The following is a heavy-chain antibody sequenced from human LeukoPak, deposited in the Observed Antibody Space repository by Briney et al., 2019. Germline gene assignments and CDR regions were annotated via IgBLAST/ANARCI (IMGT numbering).Heavy chain of an antibody. D-gene: IGHD3-10*01. Sequence: PSETLSLTCAVSGGSISSSNWWSWVRQPPGKGREWIGEIYHSGSTNYNPSLKSRVTISVDTSKNQFSLKLSSVTAADTAVYYCARDRMYYYGSGSIDYWGQGTLVTVSS. CDR3: ARDRMYYYGSGSIDY. V-gene: IGHV4-4*02. J-gene: IGHJ4*02. CDR2: IYHSGST. CDR1: GGSISSSNW.